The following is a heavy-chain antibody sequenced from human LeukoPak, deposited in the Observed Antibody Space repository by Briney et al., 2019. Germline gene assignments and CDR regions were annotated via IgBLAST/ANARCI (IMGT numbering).Heavy chain of an antibody. J-gene: IGHJ6*02. D-gene: IGHD5-18*01. CDR3: ARSYGPLRYYYYGMDV. V-gene: IGHV1-69*05. CDR2: IILIFGTA. Sequence: RASVKVSCKASGGTFSSYAISWVRQAPGQGLEWMGGIILIFGTANYAQKFQGRVTITTDESTSTAYMELSSLRSEDTAVYYCARSYGPLRYYYYGMDVWGQGTTVTVSS. CDR1: GGTFSSYA.